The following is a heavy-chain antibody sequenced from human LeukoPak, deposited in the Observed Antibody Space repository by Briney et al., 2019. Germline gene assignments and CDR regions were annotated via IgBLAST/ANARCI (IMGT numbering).Heavy chain of an antibody. CDR2: ISSTSAYI. D-gene: IGHD5-18*01. CDR1: GFTFSIYS. J-gene: IGHJ4*02. Sequence: GGSLSLSCAASGFTFSIYSMNWVRQTPGKGLEWVSSISSTSAYIYYADSVKGRFTISRDNAKNSLYLQMSSLSAEDTAVYYCAREPTPMILWGQGTLVTVSS. CDR3: AREPTPMIL. V-gene: IGHV3-21*01.